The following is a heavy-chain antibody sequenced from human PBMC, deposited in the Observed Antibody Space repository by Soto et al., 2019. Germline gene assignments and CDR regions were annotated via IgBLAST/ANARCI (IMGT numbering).Heavy chain of an antibody. CDR1: GFTFSSYA. V-gene: IGHV3-23*01. Sequence: WGSLRLSCAASGFTFSSYAMSWVRQAPGKGLEWVSAISGSGGSTYYADSVKGRFTISRDNSKNTLYLQMNSLRAEDTAVYYCAKGQTVYDSSGYPYYFDYWGQGTLVTVSS. J-gene: IGHJ4*02. CDR3: AKGQTVYDSSGYPYYFDY. D-gene: IGHD3-22*01. CDR2: ISGSGGST.